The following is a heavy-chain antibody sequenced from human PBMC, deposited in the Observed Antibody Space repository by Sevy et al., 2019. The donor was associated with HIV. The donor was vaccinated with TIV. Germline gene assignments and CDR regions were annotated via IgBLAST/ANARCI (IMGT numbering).Heavy chain of an antibody. CDR3: ASTIDYDSSGYYFNFDY. Sequence: GGSLRLSCAASGFTFNSYAMGWVRQAPGKGLEWVSGISGSGGSTYYADSVKGRFTISRDNSKNTLYLQMKSLRAEDTAAYYCASTIDYDSSGYYFNFDYWGHGILVTVS. V-gene: IGHV3-23*01. CDR1: GFTFNSYA. CDR2: ISGSGGST. J-gene: IGHJ4*01. D-gene: IGHD3-22*01.